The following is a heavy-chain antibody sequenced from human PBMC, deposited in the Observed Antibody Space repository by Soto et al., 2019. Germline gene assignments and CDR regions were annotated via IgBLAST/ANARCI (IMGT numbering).Heavy chain of an antibody. CDR1: GFTFSNAW. D-gene: IGHD6-13*01. Sequence: GGSLRLSCAASGFTFSNAWMSWVRQAPGKGLEWVGRIKSKTDGGTTDYAAPVKGRFTISRDDSKNTLYLQMNSLKTEDTAVYYCTTDRRIAAAGGPSTYYYYYGMDVWGQGTTVTVSS. CDR2: IKSKTDGGTT. V-gene: IGHV3-15*01. CDR3: TTDRRIAAAGGPSTYYYYYGMDV. J-gene: IGHJ6*02.